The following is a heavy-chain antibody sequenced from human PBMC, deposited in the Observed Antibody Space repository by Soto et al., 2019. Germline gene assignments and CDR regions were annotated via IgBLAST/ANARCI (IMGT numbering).Heavy chain of an antibody. V-gene: IGHV1-3*01. D-gene: IGHD2-2*01. J-gene: IGHJ3*02. CDR1: GYTFTSYA. CDR2: INAGNGNT. CDR3: ARTYCSSTSCYSVYAFDI. Sequence: ASVKVSCKASGYTFTSYAMHWVRQAPGQRLEWMGWINAGNGNTKYSQKFQGRVTITRDTSASTAYMELSSLRSEDTAVYYCARTYCSSTSCYSVYAFDIWGQGTMVTVSS.